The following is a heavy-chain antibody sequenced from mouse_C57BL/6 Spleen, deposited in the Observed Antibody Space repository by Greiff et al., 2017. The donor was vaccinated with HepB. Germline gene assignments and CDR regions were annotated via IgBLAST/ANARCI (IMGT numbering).Heavy chain of an antibody. D-gene: IGHD2-2*01. Sequence: VQLQQPGAELVRPGTSVKLSCKASGYTFTSYWMHWVKQRPGQGLEWIGVIAHSDSYTNYNQKFKGKATLTVYTSSSTAYMQLSILTSEDAAVYYCARRECYGYDRCGYFDYWGQGTTLTVSS. CDR1: GYTFTSYW. V-gene: IGHV1-59*01. J-gene: IGHJ2*01. CDR2: IAHSDSYT. CDR3: ARRECYGYDRCGYFDY.